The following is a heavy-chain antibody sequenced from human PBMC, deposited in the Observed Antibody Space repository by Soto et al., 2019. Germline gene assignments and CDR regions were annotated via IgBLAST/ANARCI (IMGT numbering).Heavy chain of an antibody. J-gene: IGHJ6*02. V-gene: IGHV3-21*01. Sequence: EVQLVESGGGLVKPGGSLRLSCAASGFTFNTYTINWVRQAPGKGLEWVSSISSRSAYIYYADSVKGRFTISRDDARNSLYLQMNSLRAEDTAVYYCAREEVSRPNTYHGLDVWGQGTTVTFSS. CDR2: ISSRSAYI. CDR1: GFTFNTYT. CDR3: AREEVSRPNTYHGLDV.